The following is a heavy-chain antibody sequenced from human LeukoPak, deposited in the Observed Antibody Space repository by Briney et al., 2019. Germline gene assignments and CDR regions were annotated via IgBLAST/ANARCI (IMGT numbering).Heavy chain of an antibody. V-gene: IGHV6-1*01. D-gene: IGHD2-21*02. CDR1: GDSVSSNSAA. Sequence: SRTLSLTCAISGDSVSSNSAAWSWIRQSPSRGLEWLGRTFYGSKWYNEYALPVKSRIIINPDTTKNQFSLHLKSVTPEDTAVYYCVRGVTATGFDFWGQGTHVAVSS. CDR3: VRGVTATGFDF. J-gene: IGHJ4*02. CDR2: TFYGSKWYN.